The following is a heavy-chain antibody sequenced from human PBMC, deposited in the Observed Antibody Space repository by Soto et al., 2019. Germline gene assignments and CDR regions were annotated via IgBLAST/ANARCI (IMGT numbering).Heavy chain of an antibody. CDR2: ISYDGSNK. CDR1: GFTFSSYA. D-gene: IGHD1-1*01. J-gene: IGHJ6*02. Sequence: QVQLVESGGGVVQPGRSLRLSCAASGFTFSSYAMHWVRQAPGKGLEWVAVISYDGSNKYYADSVKGRFTISRDNSKNTLYLQMNSLRGEDTAVYYCARDRLRYNWNDFPYYDYGMDVWGQGTTVTVSS. CDR3: ARDRLRYNWNDFPYYDYGMDV. V-gene: IGHV3-30-3*01.